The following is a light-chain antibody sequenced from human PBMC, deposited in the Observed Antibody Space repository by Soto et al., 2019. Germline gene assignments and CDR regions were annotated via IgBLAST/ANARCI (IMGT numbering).Light chain of an antibody. CDR1: QSITTY. CDR2: AAS. CDR3: QQSYNTPRT. V-gene: IGKV1-39*01. J-gene: IGKJ1*01. Sequence: DIQMTQSPSSLSASVGDRVTITCRASQSITTYLNWYQQKPGTAPKLLIYAASSLQSGVPSRFSGSGSGTHFTLTISSLQPEDFSTYYCQQSYNTPRTFGQGTKVEIK.